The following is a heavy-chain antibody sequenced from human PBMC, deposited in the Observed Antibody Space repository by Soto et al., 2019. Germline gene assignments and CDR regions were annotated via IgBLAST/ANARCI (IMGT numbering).Heavy chain of an antibody. CDR2: ISYDGSNK. V-gene: IGHV3-30*18. Sequence: QVQLVESGGGVVQPGRSLRLSCAASGFTFSSCDVHWVRQATGKGLEWVAVISYDGSNKYYADSVKGRFTISRDNSKSTLYVQMNSLRPEDTPVYYCAKDNSRYDFWSGYVLDYWGQGTLVTVSS. CDR3: AKDNSRYDFWSGYVLDY. J-gene: IGHJ4*02. D-gene: IGHD3-3*01. CDR1: GFTFSSCD.